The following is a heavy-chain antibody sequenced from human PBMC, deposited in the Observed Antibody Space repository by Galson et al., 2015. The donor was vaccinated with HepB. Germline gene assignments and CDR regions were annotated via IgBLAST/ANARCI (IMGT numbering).Heavy chain of an antibody. CDR1: GVTFSSYT. CDR3: ARDRDSSGYYDAFDI. Sequence: SVKVSCKASGVTFSSYTISWVRQAPGQGLEWMGRIIPILGIANYAQKFQGRVTITADKSTSTAYMELSSLRSEDTAVYYCARDRDSSGYYDAFDIWGQGTMVTVSS. D-gene: IGHD3-22*01. CDR2: IIPILGIA. J-gene: IGHJ3*02. V-gene: IGHV1-69*04.